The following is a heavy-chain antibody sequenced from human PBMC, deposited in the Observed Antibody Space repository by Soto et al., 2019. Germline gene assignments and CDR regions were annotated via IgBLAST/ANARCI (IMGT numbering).Heavy chain of an antibody. CDR2: IYYSGST. CDR1: GSPISSYH. D-gene: IGHD1-26*01. Sequence: XEPLAPTFPLSGSPISSYHWTWIRKPPGKGLEWIGYIYYSGSTNYNPSLKSRVTISVDTSKNQFSLKLSSVTAADTAVYYCAREISSGSYSTIHCGMDVWGQGHTVTVSS. CDR3: AREISSGSYSTIHCGMDV. J-gene: IGHJ6*02. V-gene: IGHV4-59*01.